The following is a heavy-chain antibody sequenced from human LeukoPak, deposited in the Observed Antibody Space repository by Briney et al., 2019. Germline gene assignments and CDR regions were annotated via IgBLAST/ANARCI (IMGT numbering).Heavy chain of an antibody. V-gene: IGHV1-2*02. J-gene: IGHJ4*02. CDR2: IRLRDGGT. Sequence: ASVKVSCKASGFTYNTYYLYWMRQAPGQGLEWMGWIRLRDGGTIYAQRFQDRFIMTTDPSTNTASMELRSLTSDDMAVYFCARADWVGSGHAGFYSDYWGQGTLVTVSS. D-gene: IGHD5-12*01. CDR1: GFTYNTYY. CDR3: ARADWVGSGHAGFYSDY.